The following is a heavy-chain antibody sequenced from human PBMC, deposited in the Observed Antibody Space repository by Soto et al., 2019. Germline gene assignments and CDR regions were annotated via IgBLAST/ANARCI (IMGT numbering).Heavy chain of an antibody. Sequence: GASVKVSCKASGDTFTANYIHWLRQSPGQGFEWMGWINPKSGGTKYPQKFQGRVTMTRDTSLSTVYMTLTRLTSDDTAVYYCARDRNWNSGFNWFDPWGQGTLVTVSS. CDR2: INPKSGGT. V-gene: IGHV1-2*02. J-gene: IGHJ5*02. CDR3: ARDRNWNSGFNWFDP. CDR1: GDTFTANY. D-gene: IGHD1-7*01.